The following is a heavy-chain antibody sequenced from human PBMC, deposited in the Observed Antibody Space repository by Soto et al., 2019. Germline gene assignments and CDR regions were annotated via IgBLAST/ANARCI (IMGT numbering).Heavy chain of an antibody. J-gene: IGHJ6*02. CDR3: ARHRVVPDSYYYGMDV. Sequence: ASVKVSCKASGGTFSSYAISWVRQAPGQGLEWMGGIIPIFGTANYAQKFQGRVTITADESTSTAYMELSSLRSEDTAVYYCARHRVVPDSYYYGMDVWGQGTTVTVSS. CDR1: GGTFSSYA. V-gene: IGHV1-69*13. D-gene: IGHD2-15*01. CDR2: IIPIFGTA.